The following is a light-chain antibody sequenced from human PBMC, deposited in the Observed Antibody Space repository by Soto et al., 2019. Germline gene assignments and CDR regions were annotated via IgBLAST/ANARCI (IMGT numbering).Light chain of an antibody. J-gene: IGKJ4*02. V-gene: IGKV3-11*01. Sequence: EIVLTQSPATLSLSPGNRATLSCRASQSVSGYLAWYQQKPGQAPGLLIYDASNRATGIPARFSGSGSGTDFALTITSLEPEDFEVYYCQQRSNWPSTCGGGTKVEI. CDR1: QSVSGY. CDR2: DAS. CDR3: QQRSNWPST.